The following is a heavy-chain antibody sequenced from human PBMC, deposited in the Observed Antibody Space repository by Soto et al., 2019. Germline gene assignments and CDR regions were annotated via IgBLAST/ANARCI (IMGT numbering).Heavy chain of an antibody. D-gene: IGHD4-17*01. Sequence: PGESLKISCKGSGYSFTSYWIGWVRQMPGKGLEWMGIIYPGDSDTRYSPSFQGQVTISADKSISTAYLQWSSLKASDTAMYYCARKIQDYGDYDIEWFDPWGQGTLVTVSS. CDR2: IYPGDSDT. J-gene: IGHJ5*02. V-gene: IGHV5-51*01. CDR1: GYSFTSYW. CDR3: ARKIQDYGDYDIEWFDP.